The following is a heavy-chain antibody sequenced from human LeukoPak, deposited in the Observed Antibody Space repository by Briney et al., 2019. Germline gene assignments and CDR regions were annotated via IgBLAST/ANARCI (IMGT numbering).Heavy chain of an antibody. V-gene: IGHV4-59*01. D-gene: IGHD3-22*01. CDR1: GGSISSYY. CDR2: IYYSGST. Sequence: ETSETLSLTCTVSGGSISSYYWSWIRQPPGKGLEWIGYIYYSGSTNYNPSLKSRVTISVDTSKNQFSLKLSSVTAADTAVYYCARSSVDYYDSSGYYIDYWGQGTLVTVSS. CDR3: ARSSVDYYDSSGYYIDY. J-gene: IGHJ4*02.